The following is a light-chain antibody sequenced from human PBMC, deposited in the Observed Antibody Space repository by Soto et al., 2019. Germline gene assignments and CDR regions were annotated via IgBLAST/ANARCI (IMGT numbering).Light chain of an antibody. CDR1: SSDVGGYKY. Sequence: QSVLTQPPSASGSPGQSVTISCTGTSSDVGGYKYVSWYQQHPGKVPKLMIYEVSKRPSGVPDHFSGSKSGNTASLTVSGLQAEDEADYYCSSYAGSNNDYVFGTGTKVTVL. CDR3: SSYAGSNNDYV. CDR2: EVS. V-gene: IGLV2-8*01. J-gene: IGLJ1*01.